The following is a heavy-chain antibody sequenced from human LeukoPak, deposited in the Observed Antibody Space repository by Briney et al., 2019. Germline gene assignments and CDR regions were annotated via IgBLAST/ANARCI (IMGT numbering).Heavy chain of an antibody. CDR1: GFTFSSYE. V-gene: IGHV3-48*03. CDR3: AKDSSGWTSSFDY. CDR2: ISSSGSTI. J-gene: IGHJ4*02. Sequence: GRSLRLSCAASGFTFSSYEMNWVRQAPGKGLEWVSYISSSGSTIYYADSVKGRFTISRDKAKNSLYLQMNSLRAEDTAVYYCAKDSSGWTSSFDYWGQGTLVTVSS. D-gene: IGHD6-19*01.